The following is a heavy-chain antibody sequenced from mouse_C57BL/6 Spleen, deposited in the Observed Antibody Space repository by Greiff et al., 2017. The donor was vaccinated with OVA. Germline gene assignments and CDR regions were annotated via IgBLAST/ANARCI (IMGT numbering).Heavy chain of an antibody. Sequence: VQLQQPGAELVMPGASVKLSCKASGYTFTSYWMHWVKQRPGQGLEWIGEIDPSDSYTNYNQKFKGKSTLTVDKSSSTAYMQLSSLTSEDSAVYYCALAGTSAWFAYWGQGTLVTVSA. CDR2: IDPSDSYT. D-gene: IGHD4-1*01. J-gene: IGHJ3*01. CDR3: ALAGTSAWFAY. CDR1: GYTFTSYW. V-gene: IGHV1-69*01.